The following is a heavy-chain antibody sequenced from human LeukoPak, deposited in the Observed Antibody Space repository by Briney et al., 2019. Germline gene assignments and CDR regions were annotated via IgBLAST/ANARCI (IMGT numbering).Heavy chain of an antibody. Sequence: AGGSLRLSCAASGFTVSSNCMSWVRQAPGKGLEWVSVIYSGGSTYYADSVKGRFTISRDNSKNTLYLQMNSLRAEDTAVYYCARDGYYYDSSGYYYYGMDVWGQGTTVTVSS. CDR3: ARDGYYYDSSGYYYYGMDV. CDR1: GFTVSSNC. D-gene: IGHD3-22*01. V-gene: IGHV3-53*01. J-gene: IGHJ6*02. CDR2: IYSGGST.